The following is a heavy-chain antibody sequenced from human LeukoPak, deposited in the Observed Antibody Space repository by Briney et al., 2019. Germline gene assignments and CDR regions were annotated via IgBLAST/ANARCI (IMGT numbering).Heavy chain of an antibody. D-gene: IGHD3-22*01. CDR2: ISGYNGNT. Sequence: ASVKVSCTASGYTVTSYAVIWVRQVPGQGLEWMGWISGYNGNTKSSQSLQDRVIMTTDTSTRTAYMELRSLRPDDTAVYYCARVYLGIYYDGSPSPFDYWGQGTLVTVSS. CDR1: GYTVTSYA. CDR3: ARVYLGIYYDGSPSPFDY. V-gene: IGHV1-18*01. J-gene: IGHJ4*02.